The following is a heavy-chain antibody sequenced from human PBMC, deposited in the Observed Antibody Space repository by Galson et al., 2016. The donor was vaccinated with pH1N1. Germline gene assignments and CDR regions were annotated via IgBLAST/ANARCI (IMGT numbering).Heavy chain of an antibody. CDR2: PRAASTAV. D-gene: IGHD2-2*01. Sequence: SPRLSCAASGVIFSSYAMTCVRQAPGKGLEWVSAPRAASTAVYCGNAGKGRFTISRDNSKNTLYLQMNSLRAEDTAVYYCAKGGRVGVQGYYYALDVWGQGTAVTVSS. V-gene: IGHV3-23*01. CDR3: AKGGRVGVQGYYYALDV. J-gene: IGHJ6*02. CDR1: GVIFSSYA.